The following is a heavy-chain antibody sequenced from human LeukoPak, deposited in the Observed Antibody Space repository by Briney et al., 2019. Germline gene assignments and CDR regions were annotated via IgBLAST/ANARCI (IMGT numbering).Heavy chain of an antibody. V-gene: IGHV1-69*05. D-gene: IGHD3-22*01. J-gene: IGHJ4*02. CDR3: ARGTYYYDSSGYYYGGIDY. CDR1: GGTFSSHG. CDR2: IIPIFGTA. Sequence: SVKVSCKASGGTFSSHGISWVRQAPGQGLEWMGRIIPIFGTANYAQKFQGRVTITTDESTSTAYMELSSLRSEDTAVYYCARGTYYYDSSGYYYGGIDYWGQGTLVTVSS.